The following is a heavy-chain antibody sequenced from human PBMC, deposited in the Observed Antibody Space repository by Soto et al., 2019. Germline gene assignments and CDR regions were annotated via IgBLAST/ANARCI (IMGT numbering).Heavy chain of an antibody. CDR3: ASTQQQLVLDWFDP. D-gene: IGHD6-13*01. V-gene: IGHV4-39*01. Sequence: PSETLSLTCTVSGGSISSSSYHWGWIRQPPGKGLEWIGSIYYSGSTYYNPSLKSRVTISVDTSKNQFSLKLSSVTAADTAVYYCASTQQQLVLDWFDPWGQGSLVTVSS. CDR2: IYYSGST. J-gene: IGHJ5*02. CDR1: GGSISSSSYH.